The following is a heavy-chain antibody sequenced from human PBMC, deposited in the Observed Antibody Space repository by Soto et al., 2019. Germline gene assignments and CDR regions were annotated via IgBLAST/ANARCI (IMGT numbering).Heavy chain of an antibody. V-gene: IGHV1-2*02. CDR3: ARGAYSVYYYHYVMDV. CDR1: GYTFTDYY. Sequence: ASVKVSCKASGYTFTDYYMHWVRQAPGQGLEWMGWINPNSGDTNYAQKFQGRVTMTRDTSISTAYMELSSLRSDDTAVYYCARGAYSVYYYHYVMDVWGQGTTVTVSS. CDR2: INPNSGDT. D-gene: IGHD4-4*01. J-gene: IGHJ6*02.